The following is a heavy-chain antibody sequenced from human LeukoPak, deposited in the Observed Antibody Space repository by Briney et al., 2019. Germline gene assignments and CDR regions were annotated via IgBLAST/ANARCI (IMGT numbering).Heavy chain of an antibody. CDR3: AKDRSPKLLWFGDMGF. CDR1: GFTFSSYA. V-gene: IGHV3-23*01. CDR2: ISASGGST. Sequence: GGSLRLSCAASGFTFSSYAMSWVRQTPGKGLEWVSTISASGGSTYYADSVKGRFTISRDNSKNTLYLQMNSLRAEDTAVYYCAKDRSPKLLWFGDMGFWGQGTLVTVSS. D-gene: IGHD3-10*01. J-gene: IGHJ4*02.